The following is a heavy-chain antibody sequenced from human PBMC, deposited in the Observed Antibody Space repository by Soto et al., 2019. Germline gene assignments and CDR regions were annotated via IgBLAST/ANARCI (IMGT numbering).Heavy chain of an antibody. CDR3: ARVLRFGDAFDI. D-gene: IGHD3-10*01. Sequence: ASVKVSCKASGYTFTGYYMHWVRQAPGQGLEWMGWINPNSGGTNYAQKFQGWVPMTRDTSISTAYMELSRLRSDDTAVYYCARVLRFGDAFDIWGQGTMVTVSS. J-gene: IGHJ3*02. CDR1: GYTFTGYY. V-gene: IGHV1-2*04. CDR2: INPNSGGT.